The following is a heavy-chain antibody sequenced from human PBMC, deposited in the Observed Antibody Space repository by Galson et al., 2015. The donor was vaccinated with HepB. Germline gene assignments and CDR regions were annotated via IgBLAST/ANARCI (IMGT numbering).Heavy chain of an antibody. J-gene: IGHJ6*02. CDR1: GGTFSSYA. V-gene: IGHV1-69*04. D-gene: IGHD5-18*01. CDR2: IIPILGIA. CDR3: ARDPLSYTAMTGYYYYYGMDV. Sequence: SVKVSCKASGGTFSSYAISWVRQAPGQGLEWMGRIIPILGIANYAQKFQGRVTITADKSTSTAYMELSSLRSEDTAVYYCARDPLSYTAMTGYYYYYGMDVWGQGTTVTVSS.